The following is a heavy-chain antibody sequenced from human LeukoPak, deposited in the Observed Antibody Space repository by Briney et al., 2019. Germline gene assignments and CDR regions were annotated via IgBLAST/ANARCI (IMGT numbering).Heavy chain of an antibody. CDR2: ISGSGGST. Sequence: GGSLRLSCAASGFTFSSYGMSWVRQAPGKGLEWVSAISGSGGSTYNADSVKGRFTISRDNSKNTLYLQMNSLRAEDTAVYYCAKDHLSGIVVADRGYWGQGTLVTVSS. J-gene: IGHJ4*02. V-gene: IGHV3-23*01. CDR1: GFTFSSYG. CDR3: AKDHLSGIVVADRGY. D-gene: IGHD6-19*01.